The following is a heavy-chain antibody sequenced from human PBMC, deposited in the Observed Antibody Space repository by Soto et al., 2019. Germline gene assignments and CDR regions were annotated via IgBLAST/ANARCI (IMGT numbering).Heavy chain of an antibody. Sequence: GGSLRLSCAASGFTVSSNYMNWVRQPPGKGLEWVSIIYSGSSSYYADSVKGRFTISRDNSKNTLYLQMNSLRAEDTTVYYCAREGDAFDIWGQGTMVTVSS. CDR3: AREGDAFDI. CDR1: GFTVSSNY. V-gene: IGHV3-53*01. J-gene: IGHJ3*02. CDR2: IYSGSSS.